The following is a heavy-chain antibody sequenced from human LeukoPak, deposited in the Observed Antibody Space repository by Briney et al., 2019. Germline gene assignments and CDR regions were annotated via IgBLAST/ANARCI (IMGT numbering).Heavy chain of an antibody. CDR1: GDSISSSSHH. CDR3: VRHDGRGGATMGALDS. J-gene: IGHJ4*02. CDR2: IYYGRTT. V-gene: IGHV4-39*01. D-gene: IGHD4/OR15-4a*01. Sequence: PSETLSLTCTVSGDSISSSSHHWGWIRQSPGKGLEWIGSIYYGRTTYYNPSLNNRVSISVVTSKNQFSLQLNPMSAADTAVYYCVRHDGRGGATMGALDSWGQGSLVTVSS.